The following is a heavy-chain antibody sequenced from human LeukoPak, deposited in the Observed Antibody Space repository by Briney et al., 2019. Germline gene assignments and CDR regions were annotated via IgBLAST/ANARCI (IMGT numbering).Heavy chain of an antibody. CDR2: IIPIFGTA. D-gene: IGHD1-7*01. J-gene: IGHJ6*02. CDR1: GGTFSSYA. CDR3: ARRQGELELRRDYYYGMDV. Sequence: ASVKVSCKASGGTFSSYAISWVRQAPGQGLEWMGGIIPIFGTANYAQKFQGRVTITADESTSAACMELSSLRSEDTAVYYCARRQGELELRRDYYYGMDVWGQGTTVTVSS. V-gene: IGHV1-69*13.